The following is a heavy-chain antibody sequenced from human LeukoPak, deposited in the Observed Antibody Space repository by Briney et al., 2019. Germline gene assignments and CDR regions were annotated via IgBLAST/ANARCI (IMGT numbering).Heavy chain of an antibody. D-gene: IGHD2-2*01. CDR2: INHSGST. CDR3: ARFAVPAAMVDY. Sequence: SETLSLTCAVYGGSFSGYYWSWVRQPPGKGLEWIGEINHSGSTNYNPSLKSRVTISVDTPKNQFSLKLSSVTAADTAVYYCARFAVPAAMVDYWGQGTLVTVSS. CDR1: GGSFSGYY. J-gene: IGHJ4*02. V-gene: IGHV4-34*01.